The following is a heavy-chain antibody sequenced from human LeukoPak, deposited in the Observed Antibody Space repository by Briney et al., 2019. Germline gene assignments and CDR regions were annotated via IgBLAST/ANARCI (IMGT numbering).Heavy chain of an antibody. CDR3: ERHRSGWYDLDS. CDR1: GDSISSSTRY. J-gene: IGHJ4*02. V-gene: IGHV4-39*01. D-gene: IGHD6-19*01. CDR2: IYYSGST. Sequence: PSETLSLICAVSGDSISSSTRYWRWIRQPPGKGLEWIGSIYYSGSTYYNPSLRVTISLDTSKNQFSLKLNSVTAPATAVYYCERHRSGWYDLDSWGQGHLVTVSS.